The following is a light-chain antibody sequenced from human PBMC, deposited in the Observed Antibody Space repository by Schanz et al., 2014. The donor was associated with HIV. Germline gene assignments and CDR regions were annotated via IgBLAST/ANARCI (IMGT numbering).Light chain of an antibody. CDR2: GNN. J-gene: IGLJ2*01. V-gene: IGLV1-40*01. Sequence: QSVLTQPPSVSGAPGQRVTISCAGSSSNIGAGYDVHWYHHLPGSAPKLLISGNNNRPSGVPDRFSGSKSGTSASLVISGLQGDDEGDYFCQSFDTSLSEVVFGGGTKLTVL. CDR1: SSNIGAGYD. CDR3: QSFDTSLSEVV.